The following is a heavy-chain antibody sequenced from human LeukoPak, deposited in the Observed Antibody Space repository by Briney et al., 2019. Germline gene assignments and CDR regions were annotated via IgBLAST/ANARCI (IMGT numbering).Heavy chain of an antibody. CDR1: GFTFRNYV. D-gene: IGHD5-18*01. CDR2: TSSDLNVK. V-gene: IGHV3-30*18. J-gene: IGHJ4*02. CDR3: AKYGDTAMDY. Sequence: GGSLRLSCAASGFTFRNYVIHWVRQAPGKGLEWVAVTSSDLNVKLYADSVKGRFTISRDNSRSTLYLQMNSLRAEDTAVYYCAKYGDTAMDYWGQGTLVTVSS.